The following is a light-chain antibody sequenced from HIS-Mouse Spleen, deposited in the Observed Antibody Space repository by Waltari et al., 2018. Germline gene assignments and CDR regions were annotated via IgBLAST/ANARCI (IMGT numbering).Light chain of an antibody. Sequence: QSALTQPRSVSGSPGQSVTISCTGTSSDVGGYNYVSWYQQHPGKAPKLMTYRFSGSKSGNTASLTISGLQAEDEADYYCCSYAGSYTYVFGTGTKVTVL. V-gene: IGLV2-11*01. J-gene: IGLJ1*01. CDR1: SSDVGGYNY. CDR3: CSYAGSYTYV.